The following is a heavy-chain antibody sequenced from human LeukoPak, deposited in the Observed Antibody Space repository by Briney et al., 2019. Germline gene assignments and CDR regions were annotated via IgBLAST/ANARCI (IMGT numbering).Heavy chain of an antibody. V-gene: IGHV3-30*18. CDR3: AKDASGWYPNYYGLDV. CDR1: GFSFSNYV. D-gene: IGHD6-19*01. Sequence: PGGSLRLSCAASGFSFSNYVMHWVRQAPGGGLEWVAVISYDGSNEYYADSVKGRVTVSRDNSKNTLFLQMNSLRPEDTAVYYCAKDASGWYPNYYGLDVWGQGTTVTVSS. CDR2: ISYDGSNE. J-gene: IGHJ6*02.